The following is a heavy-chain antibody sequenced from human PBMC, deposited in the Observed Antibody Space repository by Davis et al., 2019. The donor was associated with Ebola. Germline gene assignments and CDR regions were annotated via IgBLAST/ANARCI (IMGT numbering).Heavy chain of an antibody. J-gene: IGHJ3*02. CDR3: ARLQFVGATASFDI. CDR2: IWYDGSNK. CDR1: GFTFSSYG. Sequence: PGGSLRLSCAASGFTFSSYGMHWVRQAPGKGLEWVAVIWYDGSNKYYADSVKGRFTISRDNAKNTLYLEMNSLRAEDTAVYFCARLQFVGATASFDIWGQGTMVIVSS. D-gene: IGHD1-26*01. V-gene: IGHV3-33*01.